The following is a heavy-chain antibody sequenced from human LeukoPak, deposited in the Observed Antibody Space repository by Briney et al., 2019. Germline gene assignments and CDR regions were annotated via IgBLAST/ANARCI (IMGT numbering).Heavy chain of an antibody. V-gene: IGHV4-59*12. CDR3: ARGRGSLTY. CDR2: FYGTRIP. J-gene: IGHJ4*02. CDR1: GCSISHYY. D-gene: IGHD3-10*01. Sequence: SETLSLTCTVSGCSISHYYWSWIRQPPGKGLEWIGYFYGTRIPKYSPSLERRVTISVDTSRNQFSLNLSSVTAADTAVYYCARGRGSLTYWGEGTLATVSS.